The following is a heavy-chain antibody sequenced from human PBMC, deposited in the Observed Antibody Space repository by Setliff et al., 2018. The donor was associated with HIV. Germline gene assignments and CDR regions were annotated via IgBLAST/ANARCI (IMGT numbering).Heavy chain of an antibody. CDR1: GGFIGGHY. Sequence: SETLSLTCTVSGGFIGGHYWTWIRQPPGRGLEWIATISYDGSTDYNPSLKNRAAISLDTSQNQFSLRLSSVTAADTALYYCAKDWDTFWSGYSRVIAFDIWGQGKMVTVSS. V-gene: IGHV4-59*11. CDR2: ISYDGST. J-gene: IGHJ3*02. CDR3: AKDWDTFWSGYSRVIAFDI. D-gene: IGHD3-3*01.